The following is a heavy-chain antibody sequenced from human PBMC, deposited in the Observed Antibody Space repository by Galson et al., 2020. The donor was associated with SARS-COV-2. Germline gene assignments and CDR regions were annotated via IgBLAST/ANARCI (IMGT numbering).Heavy chain of an antibody. CDR1: GFSFSDYE. Sequence: GESLKISCAGSGFSFSDYEMNWVRHGPGKGLKWVLYISSSGTNIYYADSVKGRFTISRDNAKNSLYLQMTSLRAEDTAIYYCASPYLAAASFFGAFDIWGPGTMVTVSS. J-gene: IGHJ3*02. CDR3: ASPYLAAASFFGAFDI. CDR2: ISSSGTNI. D-gene: IGHD6-13*01. V-gene: IGHV3-48*03.